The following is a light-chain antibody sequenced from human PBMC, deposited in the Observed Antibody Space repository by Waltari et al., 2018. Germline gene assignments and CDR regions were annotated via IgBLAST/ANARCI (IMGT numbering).Light chain of an antibody. CDR2: EVT. Sequence: QSALTQPASVSGSPGQSNTILRTGTNRDLGSYNLVPWHQQPPGRAPKPVIHEVTTRPAGISDRFSGSKSGNMASLTISGLQAEDEADYYCSSYASRTSFAIFGGGTK. J-gene: IGLJ2*01. V-gene: IGLV2-23*02. CDR3: SSYASRTSFAI. CDR1: NRDLGSYNL.